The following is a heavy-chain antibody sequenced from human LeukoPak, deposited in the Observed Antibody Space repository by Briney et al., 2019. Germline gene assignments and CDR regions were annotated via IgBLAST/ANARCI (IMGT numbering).Heavy chain of an antibody. CDR2: IYYSGST. V-gene: IGHV4-39*01. D-gene: IGHD3-10*01. Sequence: SETLSLTCTVSGGSISSSSHHWGWIRPPPGKGLEWIGSIYYSGSTYYNPSLKRRVTISVDTSKNQFSLKLSSVTAADTAVYYCARVAGGSRFEYWGQGTLVTVSS. CDR3: ARVAGGSRFEY. CDR1: GGSISSSSHH. J-gene: IGHJ4*02.